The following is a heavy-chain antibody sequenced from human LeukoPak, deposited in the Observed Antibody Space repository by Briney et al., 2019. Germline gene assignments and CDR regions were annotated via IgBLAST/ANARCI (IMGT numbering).Heavy chain of an antibody. CDR3: ARAGIVVVPEAVRNWFDP. CDR2: ISAYNGNT. J-gene: IGHJ5*02. D-gene: IGHD2-2*01. V-gene: IGHV1-18*01. CDR1: GYTFTSYG. Sequence: GASVKVSCKASGYTFTSYGISWVRQAPGQGLEWMGWISAYNGNTNYAQKLQGRVTMTTDTSTSTAYMELRSLRSDDTAMYYCARAGIVVVPEAVRNWFDPWGQGTLVTVSS.